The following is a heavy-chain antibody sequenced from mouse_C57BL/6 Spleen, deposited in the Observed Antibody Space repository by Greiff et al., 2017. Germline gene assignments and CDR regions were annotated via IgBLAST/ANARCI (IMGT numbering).Heavy chain of an antibody. D-gene: IGHD4-1*01. V-gene: IGHV5-6*01. CDR3: ARHGNWYCYFDY. J-gene: IGHJ2*01. CDR1: GFTFSSYG. CDR2: ISSGGSYT. Sequence: EVMLVESGGDLVKPGGSLKLSCAASGFTFSSYGMSWVRQTPDKRLEWVATISSGGSYTYYPASVKGRFTISRDNAKNTLSLQLSSLKSEDTAMXYCARHGNWYCYFDYWGQGTTLTVSS.